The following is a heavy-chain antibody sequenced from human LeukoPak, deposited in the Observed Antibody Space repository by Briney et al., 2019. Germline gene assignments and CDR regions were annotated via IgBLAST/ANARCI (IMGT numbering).Heavy chain of an antibody. D-gene: IGHD6-13*01. V-gene: IGHV3-11*04. CDR1: GFTFSDYY. CDR2: ITSSGTNI. CDR3: ARGGQYRSSWPDY. J-gene: IGHJ4*02. Sequence: KAGGSLRLSCAASGFTFSDYYMSWIRQAPGKGLEWVSYITSSGTNIYYADSVKGRFTISRDNAENSLYLQMNTLRAEDTAVYYCARGGQYRSSWPDYWGQGTLVTVSS.